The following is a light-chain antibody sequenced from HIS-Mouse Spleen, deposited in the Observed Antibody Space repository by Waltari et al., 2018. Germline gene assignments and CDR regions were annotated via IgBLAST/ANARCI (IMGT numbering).Light chain of an antibody. CDR2: EDS. CDR1: ALPQKY. V-gene: IGLV3-10*01. J-gene: IGLJ2*01. Sequence: SYELTQPPSVSVSLGQTARITCSGDALPQKYPYWYQQKSGQAPVLVIYEDSKRPSGIPERFSGSSSGTMATLTISGAQVEDEADYYCYSTDSSGNHRVFGGGTKLTVL. CDR3: YSTDSSGNHRV.